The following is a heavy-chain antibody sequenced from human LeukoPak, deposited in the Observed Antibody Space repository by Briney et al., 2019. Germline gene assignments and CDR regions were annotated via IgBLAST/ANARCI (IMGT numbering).Heavy chain of an antibody. CDR2: IKQDGSEK. CDR3: GRRGGSSISCFFDY. V-gene: IGHV3-7*01. Sequence: QPGGSLRLSCAASGFTFSNYWMTWVRQAPGKGLEWVANIKQDGSEKYYVDSVKGRFTISRDIAKNSLFLQKNSLRAEDTAVYYCGRRGGSSISCFFDYWGQGTRVTVSS. J-gene: IGHJ4*02. D-gene: IGHD2-2*01. CDR1: GFTFSNYW.